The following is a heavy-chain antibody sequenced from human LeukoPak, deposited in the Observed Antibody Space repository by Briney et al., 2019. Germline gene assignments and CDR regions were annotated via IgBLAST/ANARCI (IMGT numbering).Heavy chain of an antibody. Sequence: GGSLRLSCAASGFTFSNYNINWVRQAPGKGLEWVSYISSSSSNIYYAGSVKSRLTISRDNAKNSLYLQMNSVRAEDTAVYYCARGSTGDYLDYWGQGTMVTVSS. CDR3: ARGSTGDYLDY. V-gene: IGHV3-48*01. CDR2: ISSSSSNI. CDR1: GFTFSNYN. J-gene: IGHJ4*02. D-gene: IGHD1-14*01.